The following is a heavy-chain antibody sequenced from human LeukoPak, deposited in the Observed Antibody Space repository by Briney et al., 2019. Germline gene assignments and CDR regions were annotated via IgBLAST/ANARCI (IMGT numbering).Heavy chain of an antibody. J-gene: IGHJ4*02. D-gene: IGHD5-24*01. CDR2: IYYSGST. CDR3: ARHKPKRDGYTDY. V-gene: IGHV4-39*01. CDR1: GGSISSSPYY. Sequence: SETLSLTCTVSGGSISSSPYYWGWIRQPPGKGLEWIGSIYYSGSTYYNPSLKSRVTISVDTSKNQFSLKLSSVTAADTAVYYCARHKPKRDGYTDYWGQGTLVTVSS.